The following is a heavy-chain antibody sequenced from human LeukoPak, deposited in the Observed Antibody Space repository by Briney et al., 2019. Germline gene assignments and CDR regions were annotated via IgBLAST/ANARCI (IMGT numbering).Heavy chain of an antibody. CDR3: ARVRMAYNFDY. J-gene: IGHJ4*02. V-gene: IGHV4-59*02. D-gene: IGHD5-24*01. CDR2: VYYSGST. CDR1: GGSVSGYY. Sequence: SETLSLTCVVSGGSVSGYYWGWIRQPPGRGLEWIGHVYYSGSTNYNPSFKSRITISVDTSRNQFSLQLSSVTAADTAVYYCARVRMAYNFDYWGQGTLVTVSS.